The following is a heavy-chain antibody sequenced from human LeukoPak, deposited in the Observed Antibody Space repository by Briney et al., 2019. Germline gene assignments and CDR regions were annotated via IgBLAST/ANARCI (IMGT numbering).Heavy chain of an antibody. D-gene: IGHD3-22*01. V-gene: IGHV3-74*01. CDR1: GFTFSTSW. Sequence: GGSLRLSCAGSGFTFSTSWMHWVRQAPGKALVWVSRINDDGSRINYADSVKGRFTISRDNAKNTLYLQMNSLRAEDTALYYCARAPFYYDSSGYPYFDGWGQGTLVTVSS. J-gene: IGHJ4*02. CDR2: INDDGSRI. CDR3: ARAPFYYDSSGYPYFDG.